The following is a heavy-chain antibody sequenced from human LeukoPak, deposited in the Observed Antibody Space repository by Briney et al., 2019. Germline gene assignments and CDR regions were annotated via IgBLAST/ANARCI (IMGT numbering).Heavy chain of an antibody. Sequence: ASVKVSCKASGYTFTGYYMHWVRQAPGQGLEWMGWINPNSGGTNYAQKFQGRVTMTRDTSTSTAYMELSRLRSDATAVYYCARVRSDSGSPKYYFDYWGQGTLVTVSS. CDR2: INPNSGGT. CDR3: ARVRSDSGSPKYYFDY. D-gene: IGHD1-26*01. CDR1: GYTFTGYY. V-gene: IGHV1-2*02. J-gene: IGHJ4*02.